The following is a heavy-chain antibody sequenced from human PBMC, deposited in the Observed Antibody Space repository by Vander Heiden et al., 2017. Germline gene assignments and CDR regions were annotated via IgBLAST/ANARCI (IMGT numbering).Heavy chain of an antibody. CDR3: ARDSDRWLRLISPPGY. D-gene: IGHD5-12*01. CDR1: GYTFTSHG. Sequence: QVQLVQSAAEVKKPGAAGTVSCKAYGYTFTSHGISRVPQAPGQGLEWMGWISAYNGNTNYAQKLQGRVTMTTDTSTSTAYMELRSLRSDDTAVYYGARDSDRWLRLISPPGYWGQGTLVTVSS. V-gene: IGHV1-18*01. J-gene: IGHJ4*02. CDR2: ISAYNGNT.